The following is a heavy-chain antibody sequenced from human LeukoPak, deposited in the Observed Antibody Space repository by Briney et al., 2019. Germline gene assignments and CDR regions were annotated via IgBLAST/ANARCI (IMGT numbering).Heavy chain of an antibody. D-gene: IGHD3-3*01. Sequence: SETLSLTCTVSGGSISSSSYYWGWIRQPPGKGLEWIGSIYYGGSTYYNPSLKSRVTISVDTSKNQFSLKVSSVTAADTAVYYCARSQKHYDFWSGSLDYWGQGTLVTVSS. V-gene: IGHV4-39*07. CDR1: GGSISSSSYY. CDR3: ARSQKHYDFWSGSLDY. CDR2: IYYGGST. J-gene: IGHJ4*02.